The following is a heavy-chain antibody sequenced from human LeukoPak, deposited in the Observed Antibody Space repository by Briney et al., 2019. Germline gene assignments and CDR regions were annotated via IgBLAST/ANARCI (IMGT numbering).Heavy chain of an antibody. CDR3: ARNGYCSSTSCYRGGNYYYYGMDV. Sequence: SVKVSCKASGGTFSSYAISWVRQAPGQGLEWMGGIIPIFGTTNYAQKFQGRVTITADESTSTAYMELSSLRSEDTAVYYCARNGYCSSTSCYRGGNYYYYGMDVWGKGTTVTVSS. CDR2: IIPIFGTT. V-gene: IGHV1-69*13. D-gene: IGHD2-2*01. J-gene: IGHJ6*04. CDR1: GGTFSSYA.